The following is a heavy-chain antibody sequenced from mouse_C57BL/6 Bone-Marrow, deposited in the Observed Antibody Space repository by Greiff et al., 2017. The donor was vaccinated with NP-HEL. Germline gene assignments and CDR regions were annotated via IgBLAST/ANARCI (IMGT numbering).Heavy chain of an antibody. CDR1: GFTFSSYA. CDR3: AREAYYSNYWFAY. Sequence: EVKLVESGGGLVKPGGSLKLSCAASGFTFSSYAMSWVRQTPEKRLEWVATISDGGSYTYYPDNVQGRFTISRDKAKNNLYLQMSRLKSEDTAMYYCAREAYYSNYWFAYWGQGTLVTVSA. CDR2: ISDGGSYT. J-gene: IGHJ3*01. D-gene: IGHD2-5*01. V-gene: IGHV5-4*01.